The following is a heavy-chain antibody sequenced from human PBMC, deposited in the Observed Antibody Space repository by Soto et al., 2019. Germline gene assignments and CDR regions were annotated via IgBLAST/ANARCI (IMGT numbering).Heavy chain of an antibody. CDR3: ARGPYCSGGTCYRGMDV. CDR2: INHSGST. Sequence: LSLTCAVYGGSSSGYYWSWIRQPPGKGLEWIGEINHSGSTNYNPSLKSRVTISVDTSKNQFSLNLSSVTAADTAVYYCARGPYCSGGTCYRGMDVWGQGTTVTVSS. CDR1: GGSSSGYY. J-gene: IGHJ6*02. V-gene: IGHV4-34*01. D-gene: IGHD2-15*01.